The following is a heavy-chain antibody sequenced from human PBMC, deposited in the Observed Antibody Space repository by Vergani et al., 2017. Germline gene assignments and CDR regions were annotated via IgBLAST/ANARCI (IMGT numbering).Heavy chain of an antibody. CDR3: ARESSGYDSAWFAP. V-gene: IGHV4-38-2*02. CDR2: IYHSGST. D-gene: IGHD5-12*01. Sequence: QVQLQESGPGLVKPSETLSLTCTVSGYSISSGYYWGWIRQPPGKGLEWIGSIYHSGSTYYNPSLKSRVTISVDTSTNQFSLKLSSVTAADTAVYYCARESSGYDSAWFAPWGQGTLVTVSS. J-gene: IGHJ5*02. CDR1: GYSISSGYY.